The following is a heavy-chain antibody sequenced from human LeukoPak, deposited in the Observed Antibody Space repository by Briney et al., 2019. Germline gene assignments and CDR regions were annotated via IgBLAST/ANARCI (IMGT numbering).Heavy chain of an antibody. CDR2: ISAYNGNT. CDR3: ARDRAAAGSRDRFDP. J-gene: IGHJ5*02. Sequence: ASVKVSRKASGYTFTSYGISWVRQAPGQGLEWMGWISAYNGNTNYAQKLQGRVTMTTDTSTSTAYMELRSLRSDDTAVYYCARDRAAAGSRDRFDPWGQGTLVTVSS. V-gene: IGHV1-18*01. CDR1: GYTFTSYG. D-gene: IGHD6-13*01.